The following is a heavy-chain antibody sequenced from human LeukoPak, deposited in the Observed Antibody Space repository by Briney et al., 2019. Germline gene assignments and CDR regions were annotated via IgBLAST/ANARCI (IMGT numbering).Heavy chain of an antibody. CDR1: GGSISSSSHY. V-gene: IGHV4-39*07. Sequence: KASETLSLTCTVSGGSISSSSHYWGWIRQPPGKGLEWIGSIFYSGNTYYNSSLKSRVTISVDASKKQFSLRVSSVTAADTAVYYCAREGRDDVWSGYVDCWGQGTLVTVSS. CDR3: AREGRDDVWSGYVDC. D-gene: IGHD3-3*01. CDR2: IFYSGNT. J-gene: IGHJ4*02.